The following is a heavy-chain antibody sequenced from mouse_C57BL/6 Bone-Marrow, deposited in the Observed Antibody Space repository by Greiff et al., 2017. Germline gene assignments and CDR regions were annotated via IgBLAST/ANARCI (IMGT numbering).Heavy chain of an antibody. CDR1: GFTFSDYY. D-gene: IGHD1-1*01. CDR2: ISNGGGST. J-gene: IGHJ4*01. Sequence: EVQLVESGGGLVQPGGSLKLSCAASGFTFSDYYMYWVRQTPEKRLEWVAYISNGGGSTYYPDTVKGRFTISRDNAKNTLYLQMSRLKSDDTAMYYCARHPYYGSLYAMDYWGQGTSVTVSS. CDR3: ARHPYYGSLYAMDY. V-gene: IGHV5-12*01.